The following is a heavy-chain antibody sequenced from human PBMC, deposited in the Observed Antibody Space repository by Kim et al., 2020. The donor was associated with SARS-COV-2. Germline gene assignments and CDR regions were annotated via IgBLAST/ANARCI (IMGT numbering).Heavy chain of an antibody. Sequence: HNPSLKDRVTLSVETSMNQFSLQLSSGTGAETAVYYCARGGGYSYGAMDYWGQGTLVTVSS. J-gene: IGHJ4*02. D-gene: IGHD5-18*01. V-gene: IGHV4-34*01. CDR3: ARGGGYSYGAMDY.